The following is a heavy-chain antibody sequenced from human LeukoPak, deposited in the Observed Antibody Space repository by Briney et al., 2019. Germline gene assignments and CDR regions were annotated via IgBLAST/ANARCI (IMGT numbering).Heavy chain of an antibody. Sequence: SETLSLTCTVSGGFISSYYWSWIRQPPGKGLEWIGYIYYSGTTNYNPSLKSRVTISVDTSKNQFSLKLSSVTAADTAVYYCARGQGYQPLAFDYWGQGTLVTVSS. V-gene: IGHV4-59*01. CDR2: IYYSGTT. CDR3: ARGQGYQPLAFDY. D-gene: IGHD2-2*01. J-gene: IGHJ4*02. CDR1: GGFISSYY.